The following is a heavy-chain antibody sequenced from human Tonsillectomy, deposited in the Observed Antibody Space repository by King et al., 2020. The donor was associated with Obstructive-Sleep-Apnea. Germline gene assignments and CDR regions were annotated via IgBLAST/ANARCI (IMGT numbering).Heavy chain of an antibody. CDR2: IKYEGSEK. Sequence: EVQLVESGGGLVQPGGSLRLSCKASGFIFMSYWMNWVRQAPGKGLEWVASIKYEGSEKKYVDSVKGRFIISRDNAKNLLFLEMNSLTAEDTAVYFCARVPISHWGQGILVAVSS. CDR1: GFIFMSYW. J-gene: IGHJ4*02. CDR3: ARVPISH. V-gene: IGHV3-7*03. D-gene: IGHD3-3*02.